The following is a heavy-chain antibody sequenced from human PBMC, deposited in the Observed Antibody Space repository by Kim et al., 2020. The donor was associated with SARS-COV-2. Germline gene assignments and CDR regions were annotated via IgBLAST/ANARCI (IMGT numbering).Heavy chain of an antibody. D-gene: IGHD1-26*01. CDR3: ARVRGSYQDYYYYYMDV. Sequence: LKSRVTMSVDTSKNQFSLKLSSVTAADTAVYYCARVRGSYQDYYYYYMDVWGKGTTVTVSS. J-gene: IGHJ6*03. V-gene: IGHV4-30-2*05.